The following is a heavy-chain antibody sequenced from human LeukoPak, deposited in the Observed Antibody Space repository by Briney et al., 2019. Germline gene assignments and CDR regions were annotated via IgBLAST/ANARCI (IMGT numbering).Heavy chain of an antibody. CDR1: GFTFTNSA. D-gene: IGHD1-26*01. V-gene: IGHV3-23*01. Sequence: GGSLRLSCAASGFTFTNSALGWVRQAPGKGLEWVSVISGSGLNTYYTDSVKGRFTISRDNSKNTLSLQMNSLRAEDTAVYYCAKEPRWELLHSFDIWGQGTMVTVSS. CDR3: AKEPRWELLHSFDI. CDR2: ISGSGLNT. J-gene: IGHJ3*02.